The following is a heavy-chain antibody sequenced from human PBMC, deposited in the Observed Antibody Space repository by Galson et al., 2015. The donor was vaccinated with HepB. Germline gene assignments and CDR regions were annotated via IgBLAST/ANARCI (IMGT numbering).Heavy chain of an antibody. CDR3: ARGSGPEDSYFDL. J-gene: IGHJ2*01. CDR2: TYYRSKWYN. CDR1: GDSVSSNSAA. V-gene: IGHV6-1*01. D-gene: IGHD3-10*01. Sequence: CAISGDSVSSNSAAWNWIRQSPLRGLEWLGRTYYRSKWYNDYAVSVKSRITINPDTSKNQFSLQLSSVTPEDTAVYYCARGSGPEDSYFDLWGRGTLVIVSS.